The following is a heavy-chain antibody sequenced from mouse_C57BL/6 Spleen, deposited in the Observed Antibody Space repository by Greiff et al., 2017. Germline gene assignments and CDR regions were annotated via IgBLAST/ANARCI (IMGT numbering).Heavy chain of an antibody. Sequence: VQLKESGPGLVQPSQSLSITCTVSGFSFTRYGVHWVRQSPGKGLEWLGVIWSGGSTDYNAAFISRLSISKDNSKSQVIFKMKSLQADETAIYYCARNGVDYGSSHEGFAYWGQGTLVTVAA. CDR3: ARNGVDYGSSHEGFAY. D-gene: IGHD1-1*01. J-gene: IGHJ3*01. CDR2: IWSGGST. V-gene: IGHV2-2*01. CDR1: GFSFTRYG.